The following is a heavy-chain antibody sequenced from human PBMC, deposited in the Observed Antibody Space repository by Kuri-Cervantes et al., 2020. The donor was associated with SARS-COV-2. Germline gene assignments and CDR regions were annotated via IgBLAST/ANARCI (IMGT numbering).Heavy chain of an antibody. J-gene: IGHJ4*02. Sequence: LSLTCAASGFTFSSYWMSWVRQAPGKGLEWVANIKQDGSEKYYVDSVKGRFTISRDNAKNSLYLQMNSLRAEDTALYYCAKDSGIAVAGNYFDYWGQGTLVTVSS. CDR1: GFTFSSYW. V-gene: IGHV3-7*03. D-gene: IGHD6-19*01. CDR2: IKQDGSEK. CDR3: AKDSGIAVAGNYFDY.